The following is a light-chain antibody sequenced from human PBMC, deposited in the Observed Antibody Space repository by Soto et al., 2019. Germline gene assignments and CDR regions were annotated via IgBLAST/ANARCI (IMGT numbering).Light chain of an antibody. J-gene: IGLJ2*01. CDR1: SSNIGAVFD. CDR2: ENT. Sequence: QSVLTQPPSVSGAPGQRVTISCTGSSSNIGAVFDVHWYQQVPGTAPKLLIYENTKRPSGVPDRFSGSKSGTSASLAITGLQPEDEAAYYCPSYDSGLSGWLFGGGTKLTVL. V-gene: IGLV1-40*01. CDR3: PSYDSGLSGWL.